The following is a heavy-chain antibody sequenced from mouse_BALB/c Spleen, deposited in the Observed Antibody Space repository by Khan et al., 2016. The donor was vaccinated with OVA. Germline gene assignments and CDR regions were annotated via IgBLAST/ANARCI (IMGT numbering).Heavy chain of an antibody. CDR1: GDSITSGY. Sequence: EVQLQESGPSLVKPSQTLSLTCSVTGDSITSGYWNWIRKFPGNKLEYMGYIIYTGYTYYNPSLKSRISITRHTSKNQYYQQLSSVTDEDTATYYCARSTYRYAFVYWGQGTLVTVSA. V-gene: IGHV3-8*02. D-gene: IGHD2-12*01. CDR3: ARSTYRYAFVY. CDR2: IIYTGYT. J-gene: IGHJ3*01.